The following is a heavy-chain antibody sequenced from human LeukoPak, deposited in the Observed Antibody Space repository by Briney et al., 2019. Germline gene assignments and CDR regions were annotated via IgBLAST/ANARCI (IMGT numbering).Heavy chain of an antibody. V-gene: IGHV3-23*01. CDR1: GFRFSSFA. Sequence: PGGSLRLSCVGSGFRFSSFAMSWVRQAPGKGLEWVSGLSGRGGATYYIDPAKGRFSISRDNSKNTMYLQMTNLRAEDTAVYYCAKDYGDFGSSYFWAFDVWGPGTMVTVSS. D-gene: IGHD3-10*01. J-gene: IGHJ3*01. CDR2: LSGRGGAT. CDR3: AKDYGDFGSSYFWAFDV.